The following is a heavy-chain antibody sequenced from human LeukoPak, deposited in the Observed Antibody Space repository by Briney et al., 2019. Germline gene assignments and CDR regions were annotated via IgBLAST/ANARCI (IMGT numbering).Heavy chain of an antibody. J-gene: IGHJ3*02. Sequence: ASVKVSCKASGYIFTKYYMHWVRQAPGQGLEWMGRINPSAGSTMYAQRFQGRLTLTRDTSTRTVYMYLSSLRCEDTALYYCARDRAEAGPKEDDFDIWGKGTMVTVSS. D-gene: IGHD6-13*01. CDR2: INPSAGST. V-gene: IGHV1-46*01. CDR1: GYIFTKYY. CDR3: ARDRAEAGPKEDDFDI.